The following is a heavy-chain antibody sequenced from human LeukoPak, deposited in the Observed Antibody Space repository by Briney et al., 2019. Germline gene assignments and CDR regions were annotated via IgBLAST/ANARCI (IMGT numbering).Heavy chain of an antibody. D-gene: IGHD3-10*01. V-gene: IGHV3-33*08. CDR1: GFTFSRYG. CDR2: IWYDGSNR. Sequence: SGGSLRLSCAASGFTFSRYGMHWVRQAPGKGLEWVAVIWYDGSNRYYGDSVKGRFTISRDNSKNTLYLQMNSLRAEDTAVYYCARGSDGGWFDPWGQGTLATVSS. J-gene: IGHJ5*02. CDR3: ARGSDGGWFDP.